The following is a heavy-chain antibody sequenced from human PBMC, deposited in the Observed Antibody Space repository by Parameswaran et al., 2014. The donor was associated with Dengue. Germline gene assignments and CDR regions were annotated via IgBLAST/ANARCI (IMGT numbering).Heavy chain of an antibody. CDR3: AGTIAVFGVGKYFAQFDS. D-gene: IGHD3-3*01. Sequence: WIRQPPGKGLEWIGYIFHSVSTSYNPSLKSRIIMSADSSKNQFSPTLTSVTAADAATYYCAGTIAVFGVGKYFAQFDSWGQGILVTVSS. V-gene: IGHV4-30-4*01. J-gene: IGHJ4*02. CDR2: IFHSVST.